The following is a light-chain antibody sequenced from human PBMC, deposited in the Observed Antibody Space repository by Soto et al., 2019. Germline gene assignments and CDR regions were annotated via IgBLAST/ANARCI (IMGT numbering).Light chain of an antibody. J-gene: IGLJ1*01. Sequence: QSALTQPRSVSGSPGQSVTISCTGTSSDVGGYNYVSWYQQHPGKAPKLMIYDVSKRPSGVPDRFSGSKSGSTASRPISGLQAEDEADYYCCSYAGSYTWVFGTGTKLTVL. CDR1: SSDVGGYNY. V-gene: IGLV2-11*01. CDR3: CSYAGSYTWV. CDR2: DVS.